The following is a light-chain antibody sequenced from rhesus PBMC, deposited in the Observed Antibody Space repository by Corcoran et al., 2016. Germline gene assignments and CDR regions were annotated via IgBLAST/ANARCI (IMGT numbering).Light chain of an antibody. CDR2: TAS. V-gene: IGKV1-74*01. Sequence: DIQMTQSPSSLSASVGDRVTITCRASENVKDFVNWYQQKPGKAPRLMIDTASSLQSGVPSWFSGDRSGTDYTFTISSLQSEDVATYYCQHNYGPPYSFGQGTRVEIK. CDR3: QHNYGPPYS. J-gene: IGKJ2*01. CDR1: ENVKDF.